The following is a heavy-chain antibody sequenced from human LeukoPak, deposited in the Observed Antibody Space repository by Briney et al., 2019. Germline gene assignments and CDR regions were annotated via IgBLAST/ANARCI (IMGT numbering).Heavy chain of an antibody. CDR2: IYYSGST. CDR1: GGSISSYY. J-gene: IGHJ3*01. D-gene: IGHD5-18*01. V-gene: IGHV4-59*01. CDR3: ARVDTASDAFDV. Sequence: SETLSLTCTVSGGSISSYYWSWIRQPPGKGLEWIGYIYYSGSTNYNPSLKSRVTISVDTSKNQFSLKLSSVTAADTAVYYCARVDTASDAFDVWGQGTMVTVSS.